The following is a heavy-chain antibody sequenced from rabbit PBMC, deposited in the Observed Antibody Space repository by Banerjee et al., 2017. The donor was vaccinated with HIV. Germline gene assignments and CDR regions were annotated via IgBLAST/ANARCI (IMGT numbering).Heavy chain of an antibody. V-gene: IGHV1S45*01. D-gene: IGHD2-1*01. CDR3: AKSYDDYGDYNSDFNL. CDR2: ISTSSGST. J-gene: IGHJ4*01. CDR1: GFSFSSSDY. Sequence: QEQLEESGGDLVKPEGSLTLTCTASGFSFSSSDYMCWVRQAPGKGLEWIACISTSSGSTHYASWAKGRFTISKTSSTTVTLQMTSLTAADTATYFCAKSYDDYGDYNSDFNLWGPGTLVTVS.